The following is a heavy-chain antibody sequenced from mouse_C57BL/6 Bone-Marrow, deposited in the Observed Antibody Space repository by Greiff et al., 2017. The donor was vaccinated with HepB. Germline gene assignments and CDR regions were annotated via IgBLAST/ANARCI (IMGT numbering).Heavy chain of an antibody. Sequence: VQLQESGPELVKPGASVKISCKASGYAFSSSWMNWVKQRLGKGLEWIGRIYPGDGDTNYNGKFKGKATLTADKSSSTAYMQLSSLTSEDSAVYFGARRRKLGNFLFDYWGQGTTLTVSS. CDR1: GYAFSSSW. J-gene: IGHJ2*01. CDR3: ARRRKLGNFLFDY. V-gene: IGHV1-82*01. CDR2: IYPGDGDT. D-gene: IGHD2-1*01.